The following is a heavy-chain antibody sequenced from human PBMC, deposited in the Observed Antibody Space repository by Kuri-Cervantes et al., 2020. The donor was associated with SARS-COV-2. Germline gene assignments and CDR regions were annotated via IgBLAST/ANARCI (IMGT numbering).Heavy chain of an antibody. Sequence: TVSCKGSGYSFTSYRIGWVRQMPGKGLEWMGIIYPGYSDTRYSPSFQGQVTISADKSISTAYLQWSSLKASDTAMYYCARDMTYYYYGMDVWGQGTTVTVSS. CDR3: ARDMTYYYYGMDV. CDR1: GYSFTSYR. J-gene: IGHJ6*02. CDR2: IYPGYSDT. V-gene: IGHV5-51*01.